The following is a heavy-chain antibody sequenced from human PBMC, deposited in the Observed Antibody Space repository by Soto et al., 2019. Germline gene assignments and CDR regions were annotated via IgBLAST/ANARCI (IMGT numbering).Heavy chain of an antibody. V-gene: IGHV5-51*01. CDR2: IYPGDSDT. J-gene: IGHJ6*02. CDR1: GYSFTSYW. CDR3: ARLSGYDSSGYYYQGGYYGMDV. Sequence: PGESLKISCKGSGYSFTSYWIGWVRQMPGKGLEWMGIIYPGDSDTRYSPSFQGQVTISADKSISTAYLQWSSLKASDTAMYYCARLSGYDSSGYYYQGGYYGMDVWGQGTTVTVSS. D-gene: IGHD3-22*01.